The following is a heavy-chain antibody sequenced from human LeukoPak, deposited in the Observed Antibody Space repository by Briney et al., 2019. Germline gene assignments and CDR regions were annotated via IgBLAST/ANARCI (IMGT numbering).Heavy chain of an antibody. D-gene: IGHD2-2*01. CDR2: IIPILGMA. V-gene: IGHV1-69*04. CDR1: GGTFSSYT. J-gene: IGHJ4*02. CDR3: ARDPSNTDCSSTSCLYYFDY. Sequence: SVKVSCKASGGTFSSYTISWVRQAPGQGLEWMGRIIPILGMANYAQKFQGRVTITADKSTSTAYMELSSLRSEDTAVYYCARDPSNTDCSSTSCLYYFDYWGQGTLVTVSS.